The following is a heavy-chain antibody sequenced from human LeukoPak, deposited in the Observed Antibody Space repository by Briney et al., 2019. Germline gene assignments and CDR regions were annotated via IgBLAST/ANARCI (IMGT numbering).Heavy chain of an antibody. J-gene: IGHJ5*02. CDR1: GFTVSSNY. CDR3: ARSGPPKFGWFDP. D-gene: IGHD3-10*01. V-gene: IGHV3-53*01. CDR2: IYSGGST. Sequence: GGSLRLSCAASGFTVSSNYMSWVRQAPGKGLEWVSVIYSGGSTYYADSVKGRFTISRDNSKNTLYLQMNSLRAEDTAVYYCARSGPPKFGWFDPWGQGTLVTVSS.